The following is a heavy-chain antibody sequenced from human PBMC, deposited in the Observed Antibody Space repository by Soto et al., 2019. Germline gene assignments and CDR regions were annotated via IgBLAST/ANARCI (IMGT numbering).Heavy chain of an antibody. CDR3: ARRGDYDSSGYSTTRYAFDY. V-gene: IGHV4-34*01. J-gene: IGHJ4*02. Sequence: PSETLSLTCAVYGGSFSGYYWSWIRQPPGKGLEWIGEINHSGSTNYNPSLKSRVTISVDTSKNQFSLKLSSVTAADTAVYYCARRGDYDSSGYSTTRYAFDYWGQGTLVTVS. CDR1: GGSFSGYY. CDR2: INHSGST. D-gene: IGHD3-22*01.